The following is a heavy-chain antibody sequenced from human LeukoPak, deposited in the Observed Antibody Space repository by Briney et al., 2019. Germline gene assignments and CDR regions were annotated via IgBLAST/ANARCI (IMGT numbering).Heavy chain of an antibody. CDR2: INPNSGGT. CDR1: GYTFTGYY. V-gene: IGHV1-2*02. Sequence: GASVKVSCKASGYTFTGYYMHWVRQAPGQGLEWMGWINPNSGGTNYAQKFQGRVTMTRDTSISTAYMELSRLRSDDTAVYYCARDSWFGELLGYFDYWGQGTLVTVSS. J-gene: IGHJ4*02. D-gene: IGHD3-10*01. CDR3: ARDSWFGELLGYFDY.